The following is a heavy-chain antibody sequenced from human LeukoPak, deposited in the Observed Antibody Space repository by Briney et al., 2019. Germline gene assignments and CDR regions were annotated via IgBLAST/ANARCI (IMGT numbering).Heavy chain of an antibody. D-gene: IGHD3/OR15-3a*01. CDR2: ISSSGSTK. V-gene: IGHV3-48*03. CDR1: GFTFRSYE. CDR3: ARDSPFRGWTGSDFDY. Sequence: GGSLRLSCAASGFTFRSYEMNWVRQAPGKGLEWVSYISSSGSTKYYADSVKGRFTISRDNAKNSLYLQMNSLRAEDTALYYCARDSPFRGWTGSDFDYWGQGTLVTVSS. J-gene: IGHJ4*02.